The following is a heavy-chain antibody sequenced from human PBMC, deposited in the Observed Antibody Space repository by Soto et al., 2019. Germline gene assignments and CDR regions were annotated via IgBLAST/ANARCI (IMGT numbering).Heavy chain of an antibody. Sequence: QVQLVQSGAEVKKPGSSVKVSCKASGGTFSSYAISWVRQAPGQGLEWMGGIIPIFGTANYAQKFQGRVTITAEESTSTAYMELSSLRAEDTAVYYCARATADYGGKFRYFDLWGRGTLVTVSS. CDR1: GGTFSSYA. D-gene: IGHD4-17*01. CDR2: IIPIFGTA. J-gene: IGHJ2*01. CDR3: ARATADYGGKFRYFDL. V-gene: IGHV1-69*01.